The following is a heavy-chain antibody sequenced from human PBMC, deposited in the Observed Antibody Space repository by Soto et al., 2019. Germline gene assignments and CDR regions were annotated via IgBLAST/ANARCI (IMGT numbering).Heavy chain of an antibody. CDR3: ARDGDYYGSGSYYNNLDC. CDR1: GYTFTSYA. V-gene: IGHV1-3*01. CDR2: INAGNGNT. J-gene: IGHJ4*02. D-gene: IGHD3-10*01. Sequence: ASVKVSCKASGYTFTSYAMHWVRQAPGQRLAWMGWINAGNGNTKYSQKFQGRVTITRDTSSSTAYMELSSLRSADTAVSYCARDGDYYGSGSYYNNLDCWGQGTLVTVSS.